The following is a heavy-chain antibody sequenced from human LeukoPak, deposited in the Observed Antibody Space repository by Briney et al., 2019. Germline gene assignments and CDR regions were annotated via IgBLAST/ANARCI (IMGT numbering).Heavy chain of an antibody. CDR1: GGSISSYY. CDR2: IYYSGST. J-gene: IGHJ3*02. Sequence: PSETRSLTCTVSGGSISSYYWSWIRQPPGKGLEWIGYIYYSGSTNYNPSLKSRVTISVDTSKNQFSLKLTSMTAADTAVYYCARSSTPIYAFEIWGQGTGVTVSS. D-gene: IGHD2/OR15-2a*01. V-gene: IGHV4-59*01. CDR3: ARSSTPIYAFEI.